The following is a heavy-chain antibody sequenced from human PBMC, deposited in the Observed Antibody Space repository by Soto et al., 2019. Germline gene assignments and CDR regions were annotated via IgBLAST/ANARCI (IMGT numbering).Heavy chain of an antibody. D-gene: IGHD3-9*01. Sequence: SETLSLTCAVSGGSIGSSNWWSWVRQPPGKGLEWIGVIYHSGSTNYNPSLKSRVTISVDKSKNQFSLKLSSVTAADTAVYYCARGQPDYDILTGGFDYWGQGTLVTVSS. V-gene: IGHV4-4*02. CDR3: ARGQPDYDILTGGFDY. CDR1: GGSIGSSNW. CDR2: IYHSGST. J-gene: IGHJ4*02.